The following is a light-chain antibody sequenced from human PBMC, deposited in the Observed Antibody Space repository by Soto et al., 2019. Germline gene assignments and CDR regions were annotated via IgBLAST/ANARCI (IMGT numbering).Light chain of an antibody. V-gene: IGKV3-11*01. Sequence: DIVWTQSPAPLSLSPGERATLSCRASQSVSSYLAWYQQKRGQAPRLLISHASNRATGIPARFSGSGSGTDFTLTISRLEPEDFAVYYCQQRSSWPPLFSFGPGTKVHIK. CDR1: QSVSSY. CDR2: HAS. J-gene: IGKJ3*01. CDR3: QQRSSWPPLFS.